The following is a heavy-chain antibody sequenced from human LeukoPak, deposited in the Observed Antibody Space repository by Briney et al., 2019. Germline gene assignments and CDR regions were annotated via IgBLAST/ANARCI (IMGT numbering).Heavy chain of an antibody. CDR1: GGSISCGGYV. V-gene: IGHV4-30-2*01. CDR2: ICDSGST. D-gene: IGHD3-10*01. Sequence: SQTLSLNCAVSGGSISCGGYVWSWIRQPPGKVLEWIGYICDSGSTYYNPSRKSRVTISVDRSKNQFSLKLSSVTAADTDVYYCARPYFYGSGSYAFDIWGQGTMVTVSS. J-gene: IGHJ3*02. CDR3: ARPYFYGSGSYAFDI.